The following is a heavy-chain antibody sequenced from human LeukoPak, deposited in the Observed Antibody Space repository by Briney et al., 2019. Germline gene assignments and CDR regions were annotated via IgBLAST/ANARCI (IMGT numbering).Heavy chain of an antibody. CDR3: AKDVSLSSD. J-gene: IGHJ4*02. Sequence: AASVTVSCTASGYTFTSYYMHWVRQAPGQGLEWMGIINPSGGSTSYAQKFQGRVTMTRDTSTSTVYMELNSLRAEDTAVYYCAKDVSLSSDWGQGTLVTVSS. CDR1: GYTFTSYY. V-gene: IGHV1-46*01. CDR2: INPSGGST.